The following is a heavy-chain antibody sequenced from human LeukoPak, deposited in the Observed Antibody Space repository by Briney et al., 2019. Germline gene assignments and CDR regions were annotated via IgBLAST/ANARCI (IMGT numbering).Heavy chain of an antibody. D-gene: IGHD6-19*01. J-gene: IGHJ4*02. V-gene: IGHV1-8*01. CDR3: ARVEYSSGWTYYFDY. CDR1: GYTFTSYD. CDR2: RNPNSGNT. Sequence: ASVKVSCKASGYTFTSYDINWVRQATGQGLEWMGWRNPNSGNTGYAQKFQGRVTMTRNTSISTAYMELSSLRSEDTAVYYCARVEYSSGWTYYFDYWGQGTLVTVSS.